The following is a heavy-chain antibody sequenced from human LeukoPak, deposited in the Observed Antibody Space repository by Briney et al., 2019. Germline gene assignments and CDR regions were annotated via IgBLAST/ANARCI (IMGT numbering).Heavy chain of an antibody. CDR1: GFTFSNYW. CDR3: ARDATTQVGYVYMDV. D-gene: IGHD5-18*01. Sequence: PGGSLRLSCATSGFTFSNYWMNWLRQAPGKGLEWVANIRYDETEKYYVDSVKGRFTISIDNAKNSLYLQMNSLRAEDTALYYCARDATTQVGYVYMDVWGKGTTVTISS. CDR2: IRYDETEK. V-gene: IGHV3-7*01. J-gene: IGHJ6*03.